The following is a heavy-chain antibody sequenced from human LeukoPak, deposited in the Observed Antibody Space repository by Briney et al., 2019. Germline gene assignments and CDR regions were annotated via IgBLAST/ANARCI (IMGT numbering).Heavy chain of an antibody. CDR1: GFTFSGYY. Sequence: GSLRLSCAASGFTFSGYYWSWIRQPPGKGLEWIGEINHSGSTNYNPSLKSRVTISVDTSKNQFSLKLSSVTAADTAVYYCASLGLTVAGSFDYWGQGTLVTVSS. CDR3: ASLGLTVAGSFDY. V-gene: IGHV4-34*01. D-gene: IGHD6-19*01. J-gene: IGHJ4*02. CDR2: INHSGST.